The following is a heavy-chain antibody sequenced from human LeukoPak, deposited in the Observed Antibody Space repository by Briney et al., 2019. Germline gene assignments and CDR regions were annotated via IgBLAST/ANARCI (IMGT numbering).Heavy chain of an antibody. CDR3: VRDGLCSGTTCCLDS. J-gene: IGHJ4*02. V-gene: IGHV3-48*04. D-gene: IGHD2-2*01. CDR2: LNGRSENI. Sequence: GGSLRLSCAASGFSFSSYSMNWVRQAPGKGLEWVSYLNGRSENINYADSVKGRFTISRDNAKNSLYLQMNSLTAEDTAVYYCVRDGLCSGTTCCLDSWGQGTLVTVSS. CDR1: GFSFSSYS.